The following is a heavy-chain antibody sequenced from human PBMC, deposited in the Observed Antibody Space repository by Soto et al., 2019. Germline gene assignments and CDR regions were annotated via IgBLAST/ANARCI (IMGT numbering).Heavy chain of an antibody. CDR2: VKSKTDGGTT. CDR3: TTDCSGGSCYPGAHYYYYGMDV. Sequence: EVQLVESGGGLVKPGGSLRLSCAASGFSFSYAWMSWVRQAPGKGLEWVGRVKSKTDGGTTDYAAPVKGRFTISRDDSQTTIYLQMNSLKTEDTAVYYCTTDCSGGSCYPGAHYYYYGMDVWGQGTTVTVSS. D-gene: IGHD2-15*01. CDR1: GFSFSYAW. V-gene: IGHV3-15*01. J-gene: IGHJ6*02.